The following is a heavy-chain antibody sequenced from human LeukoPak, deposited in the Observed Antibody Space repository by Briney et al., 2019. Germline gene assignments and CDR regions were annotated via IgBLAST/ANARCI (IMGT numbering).Heavy chain of an antibody. CDR2: IYHSGST. J-gene: IGHJ5*02. Sequence: PSETLSLTCAVSGGSISSGGYSWSWLRQPPGKGLEWNGYIYHSGSTYYNPSLKSRVTISVDRSKNQFSLKLSSVTAADTAVYYCARGRLLWFGELSSSFDPWGQGTLVTVSS. CDR1: GGSISSGGYS. CDR3: ARGRLLWFGELSSSFDP. D-gene: IGHD3-10*01. V-gene: IGHV4-30-2*01.